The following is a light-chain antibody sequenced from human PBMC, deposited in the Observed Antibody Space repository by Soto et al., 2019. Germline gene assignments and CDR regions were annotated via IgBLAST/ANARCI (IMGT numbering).Light chain of an antibody. CDR1: QSVRSK. V-gene: IGKV3-15*01. CDR2: GAS. CDR3: QQYHTWPIT. J-gene: IGKJ4*01. Sequence: VMTHSPDTLSVYPLETVLSLCRASQSVRSKLAWYQQKPGQAPRLFIYGASTRATGIPARFSGSGSGTEFTLTISSLQSEDCAIYYCQQYHTWPITLAGATKVDI.